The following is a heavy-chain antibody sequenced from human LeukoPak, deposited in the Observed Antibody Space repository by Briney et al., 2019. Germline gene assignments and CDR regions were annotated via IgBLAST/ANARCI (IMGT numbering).Heavy chain of an antibody. D-gene: IGHD3-10*01. CDR1: GFTFSSYA. Sequence: PGGSLRLSCAASGFTFSSYAMHWVRQAPGKGLEWVAVISYDGSNKYYADSVKGRFTISRDNSKNTLYLQMNSLRAEDTAVYYCARVSKPEFDWYFDLWGRGTLVTVSS. CDR3: ARVSKPEFDWYFDL. CDR2: ISYDGSNK. V-gene: IGHV3-30-3*01. J-gene: IGHJ2*01.